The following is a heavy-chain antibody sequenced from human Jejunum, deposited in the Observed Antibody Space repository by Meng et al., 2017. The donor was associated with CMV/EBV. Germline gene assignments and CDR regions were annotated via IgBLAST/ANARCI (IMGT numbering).Heavy chain of an antibody. V-gene: IGHV1-69*12. D-gene: IGHD2-2*01. Sequence: QVQLPESGAEVKKAGSSVKVSCTSSGGSVNNYAINWVRQAPGQGLEWMGGIIAIFRTPKYAQKFQGRLTITADGPTGTTFMELSSLTSDDTAIYYCARGFSNGYQPFDYWGQGTLVTVSS. CDR2: IIAIFRTP. J-gene: IGHJ4*02. CDR1: GGSVNNYA. CDR3: ARGFSNGYQPFDY.